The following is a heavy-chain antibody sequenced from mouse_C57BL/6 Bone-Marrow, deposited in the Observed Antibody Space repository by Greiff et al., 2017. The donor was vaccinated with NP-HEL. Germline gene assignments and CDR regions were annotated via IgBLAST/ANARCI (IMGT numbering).Heavy chain of an antibody. J-gene: IGHJ2*01. D-gene: IGHD3-2*02. Sequence: EVKVEESGGGLVQPGGSLKLSCAASGFTFSDYYMYWVRQTPEKRLEWVAYISNGGGSTYYPDTVKGRFTISRDNAKNTLYLQMSRLKSEDTAMYYCARGTAQAFFDYWGQGTTLTVSS. CDR3: ARGTAQAFFDY. V-gene: IGHV5-12*01. CDR2: ISNGGGST. CDR1: GFTFSDYY.